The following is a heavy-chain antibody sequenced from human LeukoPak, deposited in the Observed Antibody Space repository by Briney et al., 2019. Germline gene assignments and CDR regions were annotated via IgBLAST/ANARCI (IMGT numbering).Heavy chain of an antibody. CDR1: GGSFSGYY. CDR2: SNHSGST. D-gene: IGHD5-12*01. J-gene: IGHJ4*02. V-gene: IGHV4-34*01. Sequence: SETLSLTCAVYGGSFSGYYWSWIRQPPGKGLEWIGESNHSGSTNYNPSLKSRVTISVDTSKNQFSLKLSSVTAADTAVYYCARKKGYSGYDFFDYWGQGTLVTVSS. CDR3: ARKKGYSGYDFFDY.